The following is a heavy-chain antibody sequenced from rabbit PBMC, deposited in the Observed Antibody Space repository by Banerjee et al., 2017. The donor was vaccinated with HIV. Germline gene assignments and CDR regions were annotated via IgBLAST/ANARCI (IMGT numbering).Heavy chain of an antibody. CDR1: GFDFSSNA. D-gene: IGHD4-1*01. J-gene: IGHJ4*01. V-gene: IGHV1S45*01. Sequence: LEESGGGLVKPEGSLTLTCKASGFDFSSNAICWVRQAPGKGLEWIGTIYAGSSGSAYYASWVNGRFTISKTSSTTVTLQMTSLTAADTATYFCARDLAGVIGWNFNLWGPGTLVT. CDR2: IYAGSSGSA. CDR3: ARDLAGVIGWNFNL.